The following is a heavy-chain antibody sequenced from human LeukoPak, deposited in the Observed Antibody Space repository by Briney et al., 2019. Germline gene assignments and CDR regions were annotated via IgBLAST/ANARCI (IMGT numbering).Heavy chain of an antibody. CDR3: ARAMVTTGYYFDY. CDR1: GGTFSSYA. D-gene: IGHD4-17*01. Sequence: SSVKVSCKASGGTFSSYAISWVRQAPGQGLEWMGRIIPILGIANDAQKFQGRVTIIADNSTSTAYMELSSLRSEDTAVYYCARAMVTTGYYFDYWGQGTLVTVSS. CDR2: IIPILGIA. J-gene: IGHJ4*02. V-gene: IGHV1-69*04.